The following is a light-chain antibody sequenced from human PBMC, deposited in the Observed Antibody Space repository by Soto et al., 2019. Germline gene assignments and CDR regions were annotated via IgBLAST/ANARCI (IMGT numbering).Light chain of an antibody. Sequence: EIVMTQSPATLSLSPGERAALSCRASQSINSELAWYQQKPGQPPRLLIYGASTRATGVPDRFTGSESGSAFTLTISGLQSEDFAVYYCQQGHNWPLTFGQGTRLEI. CDR2: GAS. CDR3: QQGHNWPLT. J-gene: IGKJ2*01. CDR1: QSINSE. V-gene: IGKV3-15*01.